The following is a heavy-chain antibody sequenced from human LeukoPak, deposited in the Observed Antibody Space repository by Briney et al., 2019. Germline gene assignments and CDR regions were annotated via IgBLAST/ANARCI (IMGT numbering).Heavy chain of an antibody. D-gene: IGHD4-11*01. CDR3: ATTAFDY. CDR2: IRSTANGYAT. V-gene: IGHV3-73*01. J-gene: IGHJ4*02. CDR1: GFTFSGSA. Sequence: GGSLRLSCAASGFTFSGSALHWVRQASGKGLEWVGRIRSTANGYATAYAASVKGRFTISRDNSKNTLYLQMGSLRTEDMAVYYCATTAFDYWGQGTLVTVSS.